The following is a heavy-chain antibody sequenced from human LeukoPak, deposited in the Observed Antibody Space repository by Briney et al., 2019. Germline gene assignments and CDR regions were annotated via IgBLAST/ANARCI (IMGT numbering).Heavy chain of an antibody. J-gene: IGHJ4*02. V-gene: IGHV1-46*01. CDR1: GYIFINYF. D-gene: IGHD4-17*01. Sequence: GASVTVSCKASGYIFINYFIHWVRQAPGQGLEWMGLINPNGGSTTYAQMFQDRVTMTRDTSTRTVYMELSSLRSEDTAVYYCVREDYGSAIKCPDYWGQGTLVTVSS. CDR2: INPNGGST. CDR3: VREDYGSAIKCPDY.